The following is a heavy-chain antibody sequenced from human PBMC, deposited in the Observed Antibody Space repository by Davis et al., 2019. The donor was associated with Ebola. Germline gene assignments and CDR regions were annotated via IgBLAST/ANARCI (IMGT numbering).Heavy chain of an antibody. J-gene: IGHJ4*02. CDR1: GGTFSSYA. D-gene: IGHD7-27*01. V-gene: IGHV1-8*02. CDR2: INPNSGGT. Sequence: ASVKVSCKASGGTFSSYAISWVRQAPGQGLEWMGWINPNSGGTNYAQKFQGRVTMTRNTSISTAYMELSSLRSEDTAVYYCARDGSTSNQKSGELDYWGQGPLVTVSS. CDR3: ARDGSTSNQKSGELDY.